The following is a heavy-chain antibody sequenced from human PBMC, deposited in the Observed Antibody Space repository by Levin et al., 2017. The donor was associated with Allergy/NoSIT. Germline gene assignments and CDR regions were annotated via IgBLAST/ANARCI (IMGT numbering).Heavy chain of an antibody. Sequence: SETLSLTCTVSGGSISSYYWSWIRQPPGKGLEWIGYIYYSGSTNYNPSLKSRVTISVDTSKNQFSLQLSSVTAADTAVYYWARGDRYSDAPFDYWGQGTLVTVSS. D-gene: IGHD5-18*01. V-gene: IGHV4-59*01. J-gene: IGHJ4*02. CDR3: ARGDRYSDAPFDY. CDR1: GGSISSYY. CDR2: IYYSGST.